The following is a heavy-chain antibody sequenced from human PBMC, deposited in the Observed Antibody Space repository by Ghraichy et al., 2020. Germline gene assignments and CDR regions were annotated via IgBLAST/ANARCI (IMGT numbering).Heavy chain of an antibody. J-gene: IGHJ4*01. CDR1: GFFISSHY. Sequence: GGSLRLSCVSSGFFISSHYMSWVRQAPGKGLEWVSVIYSSGHIYEVDSVGGRFTISRDNSQNTVFLQMDSLRPEDTVVYYCVRGGRFSYGDEGAVWGRGTLVTVST. V-gene: IGHV3-53*01. CDR2: IYSSGHI. CDR3: VRGGRFSYGDEGAV. D-gene: IGHD5-18*01.